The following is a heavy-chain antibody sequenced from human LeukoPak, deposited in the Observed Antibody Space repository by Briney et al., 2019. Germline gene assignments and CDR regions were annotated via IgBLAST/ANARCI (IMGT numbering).Heavy chain of an antibody. D-gene: IGHD5-18*01. CDR2: IYYSGST. CDR3: ARVGVDTAMAVDY. CDR1: GGSISSGGYY. Sequence: SQTLSLTCTVSGGSISSGGYYWSWIRQHPGKGLEWIGYIYYSGSTYYNPSLKSRVTISVDTSKNQFSLKLSSVTAADTAVYYCARVGVDTAMAVDYWGQGTLVTVSS. V-gene: IGHV4-30-4*08. J-gene: IGHJ4*02.